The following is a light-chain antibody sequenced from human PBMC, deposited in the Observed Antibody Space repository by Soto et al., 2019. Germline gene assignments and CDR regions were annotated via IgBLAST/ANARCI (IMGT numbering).Light chain of an antibody. CDR2: HAS. Sequence: EIVMTQSPATLSVSPGERATLSCRASQSLSNNLAWYQQKVGLAPRLLVYHASTRATGIPARFSGGGSGTAATPPINSPHSEDFAVYYCNQYNGGPLTFGGGPKVKIK. V-gene: IGKV3-15*01. CDR3: NQYNGGPLT. J-gene: IGKJ4*01. CDR1: QSLSNN.